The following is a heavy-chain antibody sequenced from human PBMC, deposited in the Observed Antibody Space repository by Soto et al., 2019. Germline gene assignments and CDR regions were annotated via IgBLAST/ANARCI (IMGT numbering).Heavy chain of an antibody. D-gene: IGHD2-2*01. CDR2: IYYSGNT. CDR1: GVSVSSDIYY. J-gene: IGHJ6*02. CDR3: ARYPVVVVPAANYGLDV. V-gene: IGHV4-31*03. Sequence: QVQLQESGPGLVKPSQTLSLTCSVSGVSVSSDIYYWSWIRHHPGKGLEWIGYIYYSGNTYYNPSLGGRVPISLDTSKNLFSLRLRSVAPADTAVYYCARYPVVVVPAANYGLDVWGQGTTVTVSS.